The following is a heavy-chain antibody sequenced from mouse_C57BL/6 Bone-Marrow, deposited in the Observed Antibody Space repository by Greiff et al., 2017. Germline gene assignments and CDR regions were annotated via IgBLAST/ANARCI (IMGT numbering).Heavy chain of an antibody. CDR3: TRKCYYYGSSFAY. D-gene: IGHD1-1*01. V-gene: IGHV1-15*01. CDR2: IDPENGGT. CDR1: GYTFTDYE. J-gene: IGHJ3*01. Sequence: QVQLQQSGAELVRPGASVTLSCKASGYTFTDYEMHWVKPTPVHGLEWIGAIDPENGGTAYNQKFKGKAILTADKSSSTAYMELRSLTSEDSAVYYCTRKCYYYGSSFAYWGQGPLVTVSA.